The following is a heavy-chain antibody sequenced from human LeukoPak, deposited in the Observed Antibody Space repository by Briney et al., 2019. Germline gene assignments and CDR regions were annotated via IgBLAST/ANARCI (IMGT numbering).Heavy chain of an antibody. V-gene: IGHV3-30*03. CDR3: ARESYGYGYYFDY. D-gene: IGHD5-18*01. J-gene: IGHJ4*02. Sequence: GGSLRLSCAASGFTLSSYGMHWVRQAPGKGLEWVAVISYDGSNKYYADSVKGRFSISRDNSKNTLYLQMNSLRAEDTAVYYCARESYGYGYYFDYWGQGTLVTVSS. CDR2: ISYDGSNK. CDR1: GFTLSSYG.